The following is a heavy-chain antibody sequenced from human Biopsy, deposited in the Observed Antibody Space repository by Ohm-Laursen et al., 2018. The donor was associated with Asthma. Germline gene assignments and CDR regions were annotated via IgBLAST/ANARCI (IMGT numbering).Heavy chain of an antibody. D-gene: IGHD3-3*01. V-gene: IGHV3-30*03. Sequence: SLRLSCSASGFTFSNYGMHWVRQAPGKGLEWVALISNDGANKFYADSVQGRFTISRDNSKNTLYLQMHSLKIGDTAVYFCARQVKSTVFGVSYKKFDFWGQGTLVAVSS. CDR2: ISNDGANK. CDR1: GFTFSNYG. CDR3: ARQVKSTVFGVSYKKFDF. J-gene: IGHJ4*02.